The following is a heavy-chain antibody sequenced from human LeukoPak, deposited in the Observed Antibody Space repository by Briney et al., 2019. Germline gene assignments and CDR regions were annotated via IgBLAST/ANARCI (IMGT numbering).Heavy chain of an antibody. Sequence: SETLSLTCTVSGGSISSSSYYWGWIRQPPGKGLECIGSIYYSGSTYYNPSLKSRVTISIDTSKNQFSLKLSSVTAADTAVYYCARVRWNLRGYSYDLREYYFDYWGQGTLVTVSS. D-gene: IGHD5-18*01. CDR3: ARVRWNLRGYSYDLREYYFDY. CDR1: GGSISSSSYY. J-gene: IGHJ4*02. CDR2: IYYSGST. V-gene: IGHV4-39*07.